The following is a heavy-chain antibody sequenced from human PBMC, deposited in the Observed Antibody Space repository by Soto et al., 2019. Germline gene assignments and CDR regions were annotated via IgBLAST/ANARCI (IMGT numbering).Heavy chain of an antibody. CDR2: IYYSGST. CDR3: ARGSIRSRPYYYDSSGYA. J-gene: IGHJ4*02. CDR1: GGSISSGDYY. D-gene: IGHD3-22*01. Sequence: PSETLSLTCTVPGGSISSGDYYWSWIRQPPGKGLEWIGYIYYSGSTYYNPSLKSRVTISVDTSKNQFSLKLSSVTAADTAVYYCARGSIRSRPYYYDSSGYAWGQGTLVTVSS. V-gene: IGHV4-30-4*01.